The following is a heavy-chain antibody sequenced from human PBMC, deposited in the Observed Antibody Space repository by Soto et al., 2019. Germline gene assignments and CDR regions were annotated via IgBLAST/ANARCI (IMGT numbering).Heavy chain of an antibody. Sequence: PGGSLRLSCAASGFNFSKFGMYWVRQAPGKGLEWVAVIWYDGSQKYYADSVKGRFTISRDNSNNTLYLQMSSLRAEDTAVYYCAKDVGALYTFALPLLSWAHGPLVSV. CDR2: IWYDGSQK. J-gene: IGHJ5*01. D-gene: IGHD3-16*01. V-gene: IGHV3-33*06. CDR3: AKDVGALYTFALPLLS. CDR1: GFNFSKFG.